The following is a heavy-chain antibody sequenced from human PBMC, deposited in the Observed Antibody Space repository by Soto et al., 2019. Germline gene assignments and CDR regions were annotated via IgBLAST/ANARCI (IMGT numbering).Heavy chain of an antibody. J-gene: IGHJ5*02. CDR1: GGSFSVDY. Sequence: SETLSLTCAVYGGSFSVDYWSWVRQTPGKGLEWIGEIHRSGSINYNPSLKSRVTMSVDTSKNQFSLSLYSVTAADTAVYYCARRDDSSAYCFDPWGQGTLVTVSS. CDR2: IHRSGSI. CDR3: ARRDDSSAYCFDP. D-gene: IGHD3-22*01. V-gene: IGHV4-34*01.